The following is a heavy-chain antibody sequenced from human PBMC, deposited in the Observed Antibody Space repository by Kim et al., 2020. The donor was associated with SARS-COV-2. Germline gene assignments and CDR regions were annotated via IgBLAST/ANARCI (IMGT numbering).Heavy chain of an antibody. D-gene: IGHD3-9*01. CDR3: ARDSGPDMETRTFDY. J-gene: IGHJ4*02. CDR1: GYTFTSYG. Sequence: ASVKVSCKASGYTFTSYGISWVRQAPGQGLEWMGWISAYNGNTNYAQKLQGRVTMTTDTSTSTAYMELRSLRSDDTAVYYCARDSGPDMETRTFDYWGQGTLVTVSS. V-gene: IGHV1-18*04. CDR2: ISAYNGNT.